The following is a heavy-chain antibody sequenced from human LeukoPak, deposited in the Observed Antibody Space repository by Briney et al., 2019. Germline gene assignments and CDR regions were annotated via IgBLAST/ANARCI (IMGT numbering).Heavy chain of an antibody. CDR2: IYTSGST. V-gene: IGHV4-61*02. J-gene: IGHJ3*02. D-gene: IGHD3-3*01. Sequence: SETLSLTCTVSGGSICSGSYYWSWIRQPAGKGLEWIGRIYTSGSTNYNPSLKSRVTISVDTSKNQFSLKLSSVTAADTAVYYCARDVFMYYDFWSGYDAFDIWGQGTMVTVSS. CDR1: GGSICSGSYY. CDR3: ARDVFMYYDFWSGYDAFDI.